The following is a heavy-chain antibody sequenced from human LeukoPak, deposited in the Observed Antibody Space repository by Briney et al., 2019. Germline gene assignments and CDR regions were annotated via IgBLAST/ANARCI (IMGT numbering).Heavy chain of an antibody. CDR1: GGSISSSSYY. D-gene: IGHD6-19*01. CDR3: ARTSALHSSGWLGFYYYMDV. J-gene: IGHJ6*03. CDR2: IYYSGST. V-gene: IGHV4-39*07. Sequence: PSETLSLTCTVSGGSISSSSYYWGWIRQPPGKGLEWIGSIYYSGSTYYNPSLKSRVTISVDTSKNQFSLKLSSVTAADTAVYYCARTSALHSSGWLGFYYYMDVWGKGTTVTVSS.